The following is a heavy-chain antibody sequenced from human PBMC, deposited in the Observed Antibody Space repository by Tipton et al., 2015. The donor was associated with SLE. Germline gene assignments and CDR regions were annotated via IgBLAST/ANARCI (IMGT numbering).Heavy chain of an antibody. Sequence: LRLSCAVYGGSFSGYYWSWIRQPPGKGLEWIGSIYHSGSTNYNPSLKSRVTISLDTSKNQLSLKLSSVTAADTAVYYCARELKILMVRGPFDYWGQGTLVTVSS. J-gene: IGHJ4*02. CDR3: ARELKILMVRGPFDY. CDR1: GGSFSGYY. D-gene: IGHD3-10*01. CDR2: IYHSGST. V-gene: IGHV4-34*01.